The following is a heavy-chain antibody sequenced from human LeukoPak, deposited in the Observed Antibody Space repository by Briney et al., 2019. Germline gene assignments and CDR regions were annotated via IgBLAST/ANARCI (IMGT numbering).Heavy chain of an antibody. CDR1: GYTFTGYY. V-gene: IGHV1-2*02. D-gene: IGHD2-15*01. J-gene: IGHJ4*01. CDR3: TGGGSGDY. CDR2: INTDSGGT. Sequence: SVKLSCKASGYTFTGYYIPWVRQAPGQGLEWIGWINTDSGGTNYAQKFRGRITMTRATSISTVYMELSRLRSDATAVSYCTGGGSGDYWGQGTLVTVSS.